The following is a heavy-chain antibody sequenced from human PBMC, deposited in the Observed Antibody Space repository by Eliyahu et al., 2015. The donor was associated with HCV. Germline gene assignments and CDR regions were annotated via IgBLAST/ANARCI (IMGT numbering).Heavy chain of an antibody. CDR3: ARHVYDSSGYHNWFDP. CDR2: IYYSGST. CDR1: GGSISSSSYY. D-gene: IGHD3-22*01. J-gene: IGHJ5*02. Sequence: QLQLQESGPGLVKPSETLSLTCTVSGGSISSSSYYWGWIRQPPGKGLEWIGSIYYSGSTYYNPSLKSRVTISVDTSKNQFSLKLSSVTAADTAVYYCARHVYDSSGYHNWFDPWGQGTLVTVSS. V-gene: IGHV4-39*01.